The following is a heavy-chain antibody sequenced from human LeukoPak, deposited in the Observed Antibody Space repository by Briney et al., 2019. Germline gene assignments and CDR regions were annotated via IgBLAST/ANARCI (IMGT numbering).Heavy chain of an antibody. J-gene: IGHJ4*02. V-gene: IGHV3-7*05. CDR1: GFTFSSSW. Sequence: GGSLRLSCAASGFTFSSSWMIWVRQAPGKGLEWVAHIKEDGNEEYYVDSVKGRFTISRDNAKNSLYLQMNSLRAEDTAVFYCARWNNDWEFDYWGQGTLVSVSS. CDR2: IKEDGNEE. D-gene: IGHD1/OR15-1a*01. CDR3: ARWNNDWEFDY.